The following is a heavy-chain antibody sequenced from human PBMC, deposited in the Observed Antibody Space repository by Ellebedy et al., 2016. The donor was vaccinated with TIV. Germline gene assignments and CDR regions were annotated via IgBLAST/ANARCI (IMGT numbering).Heavy chain of an antibody. V-gene: IGHV3-23*01. CDR3: AKGGWNLWGSFDY. Sequence: RGGSLRLSCAASGFTFSSYAMSWVPQAPGKGLEWVSAISGSGGSTYYADSVKGRFTISRDNSKNTLYLQMNSLRAEDTAVYYCAKGGWNLWGSFDYWGRGTLVTVSS. J-gene: IGHJ2*01. CDR2: ISGSGGST. CDR1: GFTFSSYA. D-gene: IGHD1-1*01.